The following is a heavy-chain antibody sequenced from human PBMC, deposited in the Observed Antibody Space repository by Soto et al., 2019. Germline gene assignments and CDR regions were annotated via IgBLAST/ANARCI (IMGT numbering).Heavy chain of an antibody. V-gene: IGHV1-18*01. CDR3: ARVRVEMATYYFDY. Sequence: ASVKVSCKASGYTFTSYGISWVRQAPGQGLEWMGWISAYNGNTNYAQKLQGRVTMTTDKSTSTAYMELSSLRSEDTAVYYCARVRVEMATYYFDYWGQGTLVTVSS. J-gene: IGHJ4*02. D-gene: IGHD5-12*01. CDR2: ISAYNGNT. CDR1: GYTFTSYG.